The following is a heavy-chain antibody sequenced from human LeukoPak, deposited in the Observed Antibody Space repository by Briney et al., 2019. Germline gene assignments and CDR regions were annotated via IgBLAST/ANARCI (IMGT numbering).Heavy chain of an antibody. Sequence: SETLSLTCAVYGGSFSGYYWSWLRQPPGKGLEWIGEINHSGSTNYNPSLKSRVTISVDTSKNQFSLKLSSVTAADTAVYYCARFRRIVATIGYYYYYGMDVWGKGTTVTVSS. V-gene: IGHV4-34*01. J-gene: IGHJ6*04. CDR2: INHSGST. CDR3: ARFRRIVATIGYYYYYGMDV. D-gene: IGHD5-12*01. CDR1: GGSFSGYY.